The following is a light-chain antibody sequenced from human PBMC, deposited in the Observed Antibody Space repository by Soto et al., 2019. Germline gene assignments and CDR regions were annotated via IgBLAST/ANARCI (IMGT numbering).Light chain of an antibody. CDR3: QQTYSNLWT. V-gene: IGKV1-39*01. CDR2: ASS. Sequence: DIQMTQSPFSLSASVGDRVTITCRASQSISSYLNWYQQKPGTAPKLLIYASSTLQSGVPARFSGRGSGTDFTLTISSLQPEDFAHYYCQQTYSNLWTFGQGTRWIS. J-gene: IGKJ1*01. CDR1: QSISSY.